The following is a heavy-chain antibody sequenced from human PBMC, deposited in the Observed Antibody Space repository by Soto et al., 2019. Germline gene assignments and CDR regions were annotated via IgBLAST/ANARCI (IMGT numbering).Heavy chain of an antibody. CDR3: ARKVDGYFDWFFDY. CDR1: GYTFTSYG. J-gene: IGHJ4*02. D-gene: IGHD3-9*01. CDR2: ISAYNGNT. Sequence: ASVKVSCKASGYTFTSYGISWVRQAPGQGLEWMGWISAYNGNTNYAQKLQGRVTMTTDTSTSTAYMELRSLRSDDTAVYYCARKVDGYFDWFFDYWGQGTLVTVSS. V-gene: IGHV1-18*01.